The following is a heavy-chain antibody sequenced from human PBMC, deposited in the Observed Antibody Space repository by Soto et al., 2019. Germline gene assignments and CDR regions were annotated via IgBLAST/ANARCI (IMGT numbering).Heavy chain of an antibody. CDR3: ARGSPAYYGMDV. Sequence: SETLSLTCTVSGGSIISYYWSCSLQPPGKVLEWIGYIYYSGSTNYNPSLKSRVTISVDTSKNQFSLKLSSVTAADTAVYYCARGSPAYYGMDVWGQGTTVTVSS. D-gene: IGHD3-10*01. CDR2: IYYSGST. CDR1: GGSIISYY. J-gene: IGHJ6*02. V-gene: IGHV4-59*01.